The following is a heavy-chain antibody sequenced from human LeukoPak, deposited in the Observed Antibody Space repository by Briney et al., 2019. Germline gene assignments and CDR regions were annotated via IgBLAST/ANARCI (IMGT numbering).Heavy chain of an antibody. Sequence: SETLSLTCTVSGGSISSYYWSWIRQPPGKGLEWIGYIYYSGSTNSNPSLKSRVTISLDTSKNQFSLKLSSATAADTAVYYCARAWRAAEGSPLFDYWGQGTLVTVSS. D-gene: IGHD3-10*01. CDR3: ARAWRAAEGSPLFDY. CDR2: IYYSGST. V-gene: IGHV4-59*01. J-gene: IGHJ4*02. CDR1: GGSISSYY.